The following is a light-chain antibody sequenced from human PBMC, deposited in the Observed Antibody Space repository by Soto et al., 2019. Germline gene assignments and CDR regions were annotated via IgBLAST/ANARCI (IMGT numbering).Light chain of an antibody. V-gene: IGKV1-39*01. Sequence: DVQMTQSPSSLSASVGDRVTITCRASQSISTYLHWYQQKPGKAPNHLIYAASTLQSGVPSRLSGSGSGTDFALTICSLQPEDSTTYYSKESYNSPWTFGQGTKVDVK. J-gene: IGKJ1*01. CDR1: QSISTY. CDR2: AAS. CDR3: KESYNSPWT.